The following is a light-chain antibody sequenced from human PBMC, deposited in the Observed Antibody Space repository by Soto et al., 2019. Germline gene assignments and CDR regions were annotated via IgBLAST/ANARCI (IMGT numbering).Light chain of an antibody. CDR2: DVS. V-gene: IGLV2-14*03. CDR1: SSDVGAYNY. J-gene: IGLJ2*01. CDR3: SSYTASVSRI. Sequence: QSALTQPASVSGSPGQSITISCTGTSSDVGAYNYVSWYQHHPGKAPKLIIYDVSYRPSGVSVRFSGSKSGNTASLTISGLQPEDEADYYCSSYTASVSRIFGGGTKLTVL.